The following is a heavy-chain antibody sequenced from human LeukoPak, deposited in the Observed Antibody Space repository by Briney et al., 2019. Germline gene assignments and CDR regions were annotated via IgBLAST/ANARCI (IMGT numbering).Heavy chain of an antibody. Sequence: SETLSLTCIVSGGSITSYYWSWIRQPPGKGLEWIGYIYYSGSTNYNPSLKSRVTISVDTSKNQFSLKLSSVTAADTAVYYCARHGYSSGSLAWFDPWGQGTQVTVSS. CDR1: GGSITSYY. J-gene: IGHJ5*02. D-gene: IGHD6-19*01. V-gene: IGHV4-59*01. CDR2: IYYSGST. CDR3: ARHGYSSGSLAWFDP.